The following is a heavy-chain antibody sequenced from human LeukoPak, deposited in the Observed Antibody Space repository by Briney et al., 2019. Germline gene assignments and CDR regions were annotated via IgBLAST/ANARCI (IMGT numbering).Heavy chain of an antibody. V-gene: IGHV3-48*03. D-gene: IGHD2-15*01. CDR1: GFTFSAYE. J-gene: IGHJ3*02. CDR2: ISSSGSTI. Sequence: GGSLRLSCAASGFTFSAYEMDWVRQAPGKGLEWISYISSSGSTIYRADSVKGRFTISRDDAKNSLYLQMNSLRAEDTAVYYCAKEVTPNYSGFDAFDIWGQGTMVTVSS. CDR3: AKEVTPNYSGFDAFDI.